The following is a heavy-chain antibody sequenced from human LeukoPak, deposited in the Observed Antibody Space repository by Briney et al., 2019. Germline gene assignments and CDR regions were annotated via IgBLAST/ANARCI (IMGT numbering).Heavy chain of an antibody. CDR3: AREGVAGNWFDP. D-gene: IGHD6-13*01. V-gene: IGHV3-23*01. J-gene: IGHJ5*02. CDR1: GFTFSSYA. Sequence: PGGSLRLSCAASGFTFSSYAMSWVRQAPGKGLEWVSAISGSGGSTYYADSVKGRFTISRDNSKNTLYLQMNSLRAEGTAVYYCAREGVAGNWFDPWGQGTLVTVSS. CDR2: ISGSGGST.